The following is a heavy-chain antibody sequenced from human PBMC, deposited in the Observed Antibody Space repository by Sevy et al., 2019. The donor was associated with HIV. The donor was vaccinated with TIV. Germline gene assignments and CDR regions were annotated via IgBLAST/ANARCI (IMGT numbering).Heavy chain of an antibody. J-gene: IGHJ4*02. CDR2: ISSSSSYI. V-gene: IGHV3-21*01. D-gene: IGHD3-22*01. CDR1: GFTFSSYS. CDR3: ARERGVGYYYDSSGYYYIDY. Sequence: GGSLRLSCAASGFTFSSYSMNWVRQAPGKGLEWVSSISSSSSYIYYADSVKGRFTMSRDNAKNSLYLQMNSLRAEDTAVYYCARERGVGYYYDSSGYYYIDYWGQGTLVTVSS.